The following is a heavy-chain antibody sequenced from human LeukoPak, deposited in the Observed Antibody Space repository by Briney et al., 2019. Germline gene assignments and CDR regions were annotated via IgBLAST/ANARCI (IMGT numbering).Heavy chain of an antibody. D-gene: IGHD3-22*01. V-gene: IGHV3-66*01. CDR3: ARGAYYYDSDPPLADY. Sequence: GGSLRLSCAASGFTFSNAWMNWVRQAPGKGLEWVSVIYSGGSTYYADSVKGRFTISRDSSKNTLYLQMNSLRAEDTAVYYCARGAYYYDSDPPLADYWGQGTLVTVSS. CDR1: GFTFSNAW. CDR2: IYSGGST. J-gene: IGHJ4*02.